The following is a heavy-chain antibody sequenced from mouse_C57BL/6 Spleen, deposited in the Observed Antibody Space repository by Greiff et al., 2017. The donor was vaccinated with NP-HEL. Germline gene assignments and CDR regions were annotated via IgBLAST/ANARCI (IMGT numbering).Heavy chain of an antibody. CDR2: IYPGSGST. CDR3: ARSGDGYYDY. V-gene: IGHV1-55*01. D-gene: IGHD2-3*01. J-gene: IGHJ2*01. Sequence: VKLQQPGAELVKPGASVKMSCKASGYTFTSYWLTWVKQRPGQGLEWIGDIYPGSGSTNYNEKFKSKATLTVDTSSSTAYMQLSSLASEDSAVYYCARSGDGYYDYWGQGTTLTVSS. CDR1: GYTFTSYW.